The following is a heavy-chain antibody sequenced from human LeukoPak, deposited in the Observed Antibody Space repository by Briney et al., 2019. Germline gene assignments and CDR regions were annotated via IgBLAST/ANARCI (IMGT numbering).Heavy chain of an antibody. Sequence: PGGSLRLSCAASGFTFDDYTMHWVRHAPGKGLEWVSLISWDGGSTYYADSVKGRFTISRDNSKNSLYLQMNSLRTEDTALYYCASGAKDTALVRWDYYYMDVWGKGTTVTVSS. CDR1: GFTFDDYT. D-gene: IGHD5-18*01. V-gene: IGHV3-43*01. J-gene: IGHJ6*03. CDR3: ASGAKDTALVRWDYYYMDV. CDR2: ISWDGGST.